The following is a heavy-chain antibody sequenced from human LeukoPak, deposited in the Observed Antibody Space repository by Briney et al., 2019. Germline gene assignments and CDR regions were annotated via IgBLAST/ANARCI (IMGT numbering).Heavy chain of an antibody. J-gene: IGHJ5*02. CDR3: ARDRPHGSGSYYNWWFDP. V-gene: IGHV1-69*04. Sequence: EASVKVSCKASGYTFTGYYMHWVRQAPGQGLEWMGRIIPILGIANYAQKFQGRVTITADKSTSTAYMELSSLRSEDTAVYYCARDRPHGSGSYYNWWFDPWGQGTLVTVSS. CDR1: GYTFTGYY. D-gene: IGHD3-10*01. CDR2: IIPILGIA.